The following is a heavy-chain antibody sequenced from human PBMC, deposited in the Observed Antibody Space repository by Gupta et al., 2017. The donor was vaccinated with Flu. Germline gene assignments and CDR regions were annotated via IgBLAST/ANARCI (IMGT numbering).Heavy chain of an antibody. Sequence: RQPPGRGLGWIGRIYYSGSTYYNPSLKSRVTVSVDTSKNQFSLKLSSVTAADTAVYYCARQHYDSSGHYGWDYWGQGTLATVSS. V-gene: IGHV4-39*01. J-gene: IGHJ4*02. CDR3: ARQHYDSSGHYGWDY. CDR2: IYYSGST. D-gene: IGHD3-22*01.